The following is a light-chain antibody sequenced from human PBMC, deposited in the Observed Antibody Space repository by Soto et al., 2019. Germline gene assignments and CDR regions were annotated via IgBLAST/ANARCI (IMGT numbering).Light chain of an antibody. CDR3: QQRSEWPLCT. CDR2: GAS. J-gene: IGKJ2*02. CDR1: QSVSSSY. V-gene: IGKV3D-20*02. Sequence: EIVLTQSPGTLSLSPGERATLSCRASQSVSSSYLAWYQQKPGQAPRLLIYGASSRATGIPDRFSGSGSGTAFTLTISSLEPEDFAVYFCQQRSEWPLCTFGQGTKLEIK.